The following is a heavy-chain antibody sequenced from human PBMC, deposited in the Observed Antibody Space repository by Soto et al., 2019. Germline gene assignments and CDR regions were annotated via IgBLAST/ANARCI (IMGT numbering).Heavy chain of an antibody. CDR3: ARVQHPAYFDY. V-gene: IGHV4-39*01. Sequence: SDTLSLTCSVINDSISSSTFNWGWIRQPPGKGLEWIGSIYYSGSTYYNPSLKSRVTISVDTSKNQFSLKLSSVTAADTAVYYCARVQHPAYFDYWGQGTPVTVS. J-gene: IGHJ4*02. CDR1: NDSISSSTFN. CDR2: IYYSGST.